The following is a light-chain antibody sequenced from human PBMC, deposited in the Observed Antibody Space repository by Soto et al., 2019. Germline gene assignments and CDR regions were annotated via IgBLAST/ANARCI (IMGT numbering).Light chain of an antibody. J-gene: IGKJ1*01. CDR2: GTS. CDR1: QSVSSSF. Sequence: EIVLTQSPGTLSLSPGERATLSCRASQSVSSSFLAWYQQKPGQPPRLLIYGTSSRATGIPERFSGSGSGTDFTLTISRLGPEDFAVYYCQHYRSSWTFGRGTKVEV. V-gene: IGKV3-20*01. CDR3: QHYRSSWT.